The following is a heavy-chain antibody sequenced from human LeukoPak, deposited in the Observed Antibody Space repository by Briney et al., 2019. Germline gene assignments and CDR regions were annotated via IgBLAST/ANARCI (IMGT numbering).Heavy chain of an antibody. CDR1: GFTFSSYA. CDR2: ISGSGAAT. V-gene: IGHV3-23*01. Sequence: PGGSLRLSCAASGFTFSSYAMTWVRQAPGKGLEWVSEISGSGAATYYADSVKGRFTISRDNSKNTLYLQMNTLRAEDTAVYYCARDPRGTTSPGWPDPWGQGTLVTVSS. CDR3: ARDPRGTTSPGWPDP. D-gene: IGHD2-2*01. J-gene: IGHJ5*02.